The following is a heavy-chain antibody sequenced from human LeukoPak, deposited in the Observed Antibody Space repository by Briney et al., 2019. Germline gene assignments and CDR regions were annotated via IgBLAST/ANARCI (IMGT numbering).Heavy chain of an antibody. CDR1: GGSISNYS. V-gene: IGHV4-59*01. CDR3: AGSGEVAPGAFDI. D-gene: IGHD4-17*01. J-gene: IGHJ3*02. Sequence: PPETLCLSCAVSGGSISNYSRSWVREPPGKGLEWIGYIYYSGSTNYNPSLKSRVTISVDTSKNQFSLKLSSVTVADTAVYYCAGSGEVAPGAFDIWGQGTMVTVSS. CDR2: IYYSGST.